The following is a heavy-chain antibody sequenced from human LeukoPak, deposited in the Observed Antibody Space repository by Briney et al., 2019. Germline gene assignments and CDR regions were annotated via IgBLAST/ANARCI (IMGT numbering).Heavy chain of an antibody. CDR3: ARAASYYYGSGSYVY. Sequence: SSETLSLTCTVSGGSISSYYWSWIRQPPGKGLEWIGYIYYSGSTNYNPSLKSRVTISVDTSKNQFSLKLSSVTAADTAVYYCARAASYYYGSGSYVYWGQGTLVTVSS. CDR2: IYYSGST. V-gene: IGHV4-59*01. J-gene: IGHJ4*02. CDR1: GGSISSYY. D-gene: IGHD3-10*01.